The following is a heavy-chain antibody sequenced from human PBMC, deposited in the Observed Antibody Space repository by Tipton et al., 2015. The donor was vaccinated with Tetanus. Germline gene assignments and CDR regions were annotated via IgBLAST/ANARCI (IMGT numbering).Heavy chain of an antibody. V-gene: IGHV4-39*01. CDR1: GGSISSSSYY. CDR2: IYYSGST. Sequence: TLSLTCTVSGGSISSSSYYWGWIRQPPGKGLEWIGSIYYSGSTYYNPSLKSRVTISVDTSKNQFSRKLSSVTAADTAVYYCARLLGGVGAAVDYWGQGTLVTVSS. J-gene: IGHJ4*02. CDR3: ARLLGGVGAAVDY. D-gene: IGHD1-26*01.